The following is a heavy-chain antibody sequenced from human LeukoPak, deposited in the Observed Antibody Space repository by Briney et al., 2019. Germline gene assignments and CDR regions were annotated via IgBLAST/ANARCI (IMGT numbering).Heavy chain of an antibody. CDR2: IYHSGST. Sequence: PSETLSPTCAVSGGSISSSNWWSWVRQPPGRGLDWIGEIYHSGSTNYNPSLKSRVSISVDKSKNQFSLKLSSVTAADTAVYYCARDSSGSYYENYFDYWGQGTLVTVSS. CDR3: ARDSSGSYYENYFDY. J-gene: IGHJ4*02. CDR1: GGSISSSNW. V-gene: IGHV4-4*02. D-gene: IGHD1-26*01.